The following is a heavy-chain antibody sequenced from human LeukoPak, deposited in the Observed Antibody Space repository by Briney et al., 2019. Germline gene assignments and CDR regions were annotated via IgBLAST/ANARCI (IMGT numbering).Heavy chain of an antibody. CDR3: AKAGRGGAITLVRGVKGDYYYMDV. CDR1: GFTFDDYT. D-gene: IGHD3-10*01. J-gene: IGHJ6*03. CDR2: IYSGGST. Sequence: GGSLRLSCAASGFTFDDYTMHWVRQAPGKGLEWVSVIYSGGSTYYADSLKGRFTISRDNSKNTLYLQMNSLRAEDTAVYYCAKAGRGGAITLVRGVKGDYYYMDVWGKGTTVTISS. V-gene: IGHV3-66*01.